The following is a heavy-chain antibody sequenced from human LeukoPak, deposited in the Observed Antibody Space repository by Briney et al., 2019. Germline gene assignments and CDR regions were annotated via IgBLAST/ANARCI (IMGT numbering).Heavy chain of an antibody. Sequence: SETLSLTCTVSGGSISSSSYYWGWIRQPPGKGLEWIGSIYYSGSTYYNPSLKSRVTISVDTSKNQFSLKLSSVTAADTAVYYCARGGGRRDGYNLNYWGQGTLVTVSS. CDR3: ARGGGRRDGYNLNY. J-gene: IGHJ4*02. D-gene: IGHD5-24*01. V-gene: IGHV4-39*01. CDR2: IYYSGST. CDR1: GGSISSSSYY.